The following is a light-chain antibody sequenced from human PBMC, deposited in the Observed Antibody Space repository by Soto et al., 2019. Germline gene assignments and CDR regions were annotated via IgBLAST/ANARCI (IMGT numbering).Light chain of an antibody. J-gene: IGKJ2*01. V-gene: IGKV1-9*01. CDR2: AAS. CDR1: QGISSY. Sequence: DIPLTQSPSFLSASVGARVTVTCRASQGISSYLAWYQQKPGKAPKLLIYAASTLQSGVPSRFSGSGSGTEFTLTISSLQPEDFATYYCQQLNSNPYTFGQGSKLEIK. CDR3: QQLNSNPYT.